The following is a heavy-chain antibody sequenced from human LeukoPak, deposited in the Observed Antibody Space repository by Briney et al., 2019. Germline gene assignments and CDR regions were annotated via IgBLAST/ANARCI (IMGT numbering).Heavy chain of an antibody. J-gene: IGHJ3*02. CDR1: GFTFSSYW. D-gene: IGHD2-2*01. CDR3: ARDHCSSTSCSRAFAFDI. CDR2: INSDGSST. V-gene: IGHV3-74*01. Sequence: GGSLRLSCAASGFTFSSYWMHWVRQAPGKGLVWVSRINSDGSSTSYADSVKGRFTISRDNAKNTLYLQMNSLRAGDTAVYYCARDHCSSTSCSRAFAFDIWGQGTMVTVSS.